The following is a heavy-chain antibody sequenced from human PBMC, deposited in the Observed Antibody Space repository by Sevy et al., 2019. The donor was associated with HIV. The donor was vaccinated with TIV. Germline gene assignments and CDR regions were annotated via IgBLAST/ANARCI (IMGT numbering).Heavy chain of an antibody. CDR3: TRDRSYGYFDS. J-gene: IGHJ4*02. Sequence: GGSLRLSCSASGFTNDFWMSWVRQAPGKALEWVANIKQDGSEMFYVDSVEGQFIISRDNAKNSIYLQMNTLRVEDTAVYYCTRDRSYGYFDSWGQGTLVTVSS. CDR2: IKQDGSEM. CDR1: GFTNDFW. D-gene: IGHD5-18*01. V-gene: IGHV3-7*01.